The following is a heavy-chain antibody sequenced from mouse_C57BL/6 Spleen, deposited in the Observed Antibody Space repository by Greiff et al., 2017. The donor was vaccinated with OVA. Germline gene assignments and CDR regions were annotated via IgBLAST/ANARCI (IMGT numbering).Heavy chain of an antibody. J-gene: IGHJ2*01. CDR1: GFNIKNTY. D-gene: IGHD3-2*02. CDR3: ARELRPRYYFDY. Sequence: VQLQQSVAELVRPGASVKLSCTASGFNIKNTYMHWLKQRPEQGLEWIGRIDTANGTTKYAPKFQGKATITADTSSNTAYLQLSSLTSEDTAIYDCARELRPRYYFDYWGKGTTLTVSS. CDR2: IDTANGTT. V-gene: IGHV14-3*01.